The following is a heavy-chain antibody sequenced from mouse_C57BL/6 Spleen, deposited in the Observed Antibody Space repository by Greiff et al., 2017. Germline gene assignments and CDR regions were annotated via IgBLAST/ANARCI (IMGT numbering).Heavy chain of an antibody. V-gene: IGHV5-4*01. Sequence: EVQLVESGGGLVKPGGSLKLSCAASGFTFSSYAMSWVRQTPEKRLEWVATISDGGSYTYYPDNVKGRFTISRANAKNNLYRQMSHLKSEDTAMYYCAREGSSYYFDCWGQGTTLTVSS. CDR1: GFTFSSYA. J-gene: IGHJ2*01. CDR3: AREGSSYYFDC. CDR2: ISDGGSYT. D-gene: IGHD1-1*01.